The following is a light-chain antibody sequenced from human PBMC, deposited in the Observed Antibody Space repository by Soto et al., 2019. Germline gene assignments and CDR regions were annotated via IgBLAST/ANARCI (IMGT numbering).Light chain of an antibody. CDR2: YAS. V-gene: IGKV3-11*01. J-gene: IGKJ4*01. CDR3: QQRSNWPLLT. CDR1: QSVSSY. Sequence: EIVLTQSPATLSLSPGERATLSCRASQSVSSYLAWYQQKPGQAPRLLIYYASNRATGIPARFSGSGSGTDFTLTISRLEPEDFAVYYCQQRSNWPLLTFGGGNKVEIK.